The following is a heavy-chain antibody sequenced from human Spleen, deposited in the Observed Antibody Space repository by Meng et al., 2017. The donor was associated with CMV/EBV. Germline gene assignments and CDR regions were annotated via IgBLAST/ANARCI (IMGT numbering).Heavy chain of an antibody. Sequence: SVKVFCKASGATFSSYIISWVRQAPGQGLEWMGRIIPMLDIANYAQKFQGRVTITAVKSTTTAYMDLSSLRSEDTAVYYCAREVSIVVVPAATPYFDYWGQGTLVTVSS. CDR1: GATFSSYI. D-gene: IGHD2-2*01. J-gene: IGHJ4*02. V-gene: IGHV1-69*04. CDR2: IIPMLDIA. CDR3: AREVSIVVVPAATPYFDY.